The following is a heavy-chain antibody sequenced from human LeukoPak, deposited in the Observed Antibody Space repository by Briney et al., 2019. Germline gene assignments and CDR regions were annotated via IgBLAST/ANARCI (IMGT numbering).Heavy chain of an antibody. D-gene: IGHD3-3*01. CDR2: IKQDGSEK. CDR1: GFTFSNYW. V-gene: IGHV3-7*03. CDR3: ARTAFDFRHGSRFDR. Sequence: PPGGCLRLSCAASGFTFSNYWMNWVRQAPGKGLEWVANIKQDGSEKYYVDSVKGRFTISRDNGKNSLYLQMNSLRAEDTAVYYCARTAFDFRHGSRFDRWGQGTLVTVSS. J-gene: IGHJ5*02.